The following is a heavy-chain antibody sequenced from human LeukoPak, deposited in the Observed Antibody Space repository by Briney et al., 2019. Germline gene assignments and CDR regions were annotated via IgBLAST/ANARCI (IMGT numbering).Heavy chain of an antibody. J-gene: IGHJ4*02. V-gene: IGHV3-21*01. D-gene: IGHD1-14*01. CDR3: ARGYHGGY. Sequence: GGSLRLSCAASGFTFSSYSMNWVRQAPGKGLEWVSSISGSSSYIYYADSVKGRFTISRDNAKNSLYLQMNSLRAEDTAVYYCARGYHGGYWGQGTLVTVSS. CDR1: GFTFSSYS. CDR2: ISGSSSYI.